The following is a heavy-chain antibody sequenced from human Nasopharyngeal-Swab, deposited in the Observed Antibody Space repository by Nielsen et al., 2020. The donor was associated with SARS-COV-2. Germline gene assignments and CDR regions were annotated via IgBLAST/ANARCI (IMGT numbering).Heavy chain of an antibody. J-gene: IGHJ6*03. Sequence: GESLKISCAESGFSSSTSGMHWVRQAPGKGLEWVAVVWSDGRSKYYADFVKGRFTISRDSSKNTVYLQMKSLSAEDTAVYYCARDTSGSGWPYYMDVWGKGTTVTVSS. CDR1: GFSSSTSG. CDR3: ARDTSGSGWPYYMDV. D-gene: IGHD6-19*01. V-gene: IGHV3-33*01. CDR2: VWSDGRSK.